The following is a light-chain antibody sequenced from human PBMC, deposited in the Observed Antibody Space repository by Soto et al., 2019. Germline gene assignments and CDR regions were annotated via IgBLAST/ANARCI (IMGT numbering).Light chain of an antibody. V-gene: IGLV1-51*01. Sequence: QSVLSQPPSTSGTPGQSVTISCSGSSSNIGNHEVYWYQQLPGTAPKLLIYDDNKRPSGIPDRFSGSKSGTSATLGITGFQTGDEADYYCGSWDSSLSAYVFGTGTKLTVL. CDR2: DDN. CDR1: SSNIGNHE. CDR3: GSWDSSLSAYV. J-gene: IGLJ1*01.